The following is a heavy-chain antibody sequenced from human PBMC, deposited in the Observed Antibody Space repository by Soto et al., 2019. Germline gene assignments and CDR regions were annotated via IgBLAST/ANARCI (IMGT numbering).Heavy chain of an antibody. CDR2: ISPHNGNI. D-gene: IGHD6-19*01. CDR1: GYTFTTYG. J-gene: IGHJ5*01. CDR3: ARGSVSSGCCWLDS. V-gene: IGHV1-18*01. Sequence: QVQLVQSGAEVKKPGASVKVSCKASGYTFTTYGITWVRQAPGQGLEWMGWISPHNGNIGYAQRLQGRVTMTTDTSPSTTYMELRSLRSDDTAMYYCARGSVSSGCCWLDSWVQGTLLTVSS.